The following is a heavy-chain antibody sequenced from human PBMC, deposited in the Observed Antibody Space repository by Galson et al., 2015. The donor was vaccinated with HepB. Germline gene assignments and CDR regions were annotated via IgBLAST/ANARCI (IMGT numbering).Heavy chain of an antibody. CDR1: GGTFSSYV. CDR3: ATGGACSGGSCYEGH. Sequence: SVKVSCKASGGTFSSYVIRWVRQAPGQGLEWMGGIIPIVGRENYARKFQGRVTITADTSTCTAYMELSSLRSEDTAVYYCATGGACSGGSCYEGHWGQGTLVTVSS. CDR2: IIPIVGRE. V-gene: IGHV1-69*10. J-gene: IGHJ4*02. D-gene: IGHD2-15*01.